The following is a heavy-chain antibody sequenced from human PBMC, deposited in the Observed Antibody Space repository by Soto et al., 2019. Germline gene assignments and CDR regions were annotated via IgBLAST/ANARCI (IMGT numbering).Heavy chain of an antibody. V-gene: IGHV3-48*02. CDR2: ISSSSSTT. J-gene: IGHJ6*02. D-gene: IGHD3-22*01. Sequence: EVQLVASGGGLVQPGGSLRLSCAASGFSIGCCSMNWVRQAPGRGLEWVSYISSSSSTTHYADSVKGRFTVSRDTAKNSLYLQMNGLRDEDRAVYYCARYYYDSSGYDGMDVWGQGTTVTVSS. CDR1: GFSIGCCS. CDR3: ARYYYDSSGYDGMDV.